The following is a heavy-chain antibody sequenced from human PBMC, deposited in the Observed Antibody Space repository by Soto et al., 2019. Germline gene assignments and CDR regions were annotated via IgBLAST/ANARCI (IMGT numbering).Heavy chain of an antibody. CDR1: GFTFSSYA. CDR3: ARPLWFGELLEMNAFDI. CDR2: ISGSGGST. V-gene: IGHV3-23*01. J-gene: IGHJ3*02. D-gene: IGHD3-10*01. Sequence: GGSLRLSCAASGFTFSSYAMSWVRQAPGKGLEWVTAISGSGGSTYYADSVKGRFTISRDNSKNTLYLQMNSLRAEDTAVYYCARPLWFGELLEMNAFDIWGQGTMVTVSS.